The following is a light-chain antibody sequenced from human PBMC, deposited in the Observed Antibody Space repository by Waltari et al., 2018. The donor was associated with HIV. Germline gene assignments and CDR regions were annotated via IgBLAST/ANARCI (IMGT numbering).Light chain of an antibody. CDR3: MQALQTPFT. CDR1: QTLLHSNGDNY. J-gene: IGKJ2*01. Sequence: DIVMTQSPLSLPVTPGEPASISCTSSQTLLHSNGDNYLDWYLQKPGQSPHLLIFLGSNRASGVPDRVRGSGSGTAFTLRISRVEAEDGGVYYCMQALQTPFTFGQGTRLDIK. V-gene: IGKV2-28*01. CDR2: LGS.